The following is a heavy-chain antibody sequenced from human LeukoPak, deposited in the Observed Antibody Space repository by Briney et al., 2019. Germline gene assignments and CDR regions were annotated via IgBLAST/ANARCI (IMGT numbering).Heavy chain of an antibody. V-gene: IGHV3-23*01. Sequence: PGGSLRLSCAASGFTFSSYAMTWVRQAPGKGLEWVSALSDGGASKYYADSVKGRFTISRDNSKNTLYLQMNSLRADDTAVYYCASSPPTGITVSYFDYWGQGTLVTVSS. CDR2: LSDGGASK. J-gene: IGHJ4*02. D-gene: IGHD4-17*01. CDR3: ASSPPTGITVSYFDY. CDR1: GFTFSSYA.